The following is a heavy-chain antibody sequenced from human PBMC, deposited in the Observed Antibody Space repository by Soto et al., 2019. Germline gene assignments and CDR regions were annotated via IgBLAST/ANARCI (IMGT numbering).Heavy chain of an antibody. CDR3: ARVRAYCSSTSCYSFDY. D-gene: IGHD2-2*01. CDR1: GYSFTSYW. J-gene: IGHJ4*02. V-gene: IGHV5-51*01. Sequence: GESLKISCKGSGYSFTSYWIGWVRQMPGKGLEWMGIIYPGDSDTRYSPSFQGQVTISADKSISTAYLQWSSLKASDTAMYYCARVRAYCSSTSCYSFDYWGQGTLVTVSS. CDR2: IYPGDSDT.